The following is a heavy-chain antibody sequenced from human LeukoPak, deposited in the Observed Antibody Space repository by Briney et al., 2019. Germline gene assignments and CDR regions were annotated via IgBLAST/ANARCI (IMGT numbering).Heavy chain of an antibody. CDR2: IYYSGST. CDR3: ARWSYYGSGSPDY. Sequence: SETLSLTCTVSGGSISSYYWSWIRQPPGKGLEWIGYIYYSGSTNYNPSLKSRVTISVDTSKNQFSLKLSSVTAADTAVYYCARWSYYGSGSPDYWGQGTLVTVSS. CDR1: GGSISSYY. J-gene: IGHJ4*02. D-gene: IGHD3-10*01. V-gene: IGHV4-59*12.